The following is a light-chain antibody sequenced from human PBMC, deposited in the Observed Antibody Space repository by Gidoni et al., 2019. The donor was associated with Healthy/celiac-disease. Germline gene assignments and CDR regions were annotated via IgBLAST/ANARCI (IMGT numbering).Light chain of an antibody. CDR2: AAS. J-gene: IGKJ1*01. CDR3: QQSYSTPWT. CDR1: QGISSY. V-gene: IGKV1-39*01. Sequence: DIQMTQSPSSLSASVGDRVTITCRASQGISSYLNWYQQKPGKAPKLLIYAASSLQSGVPSSFSGSGSGTDFTLTISSLQPEDFATYYCQQSYSTPWTFGQGTKVEIK.